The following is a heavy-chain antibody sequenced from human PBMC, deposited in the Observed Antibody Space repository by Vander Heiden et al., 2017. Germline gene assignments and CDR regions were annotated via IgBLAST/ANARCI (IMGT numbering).Heavy chain of an antibody. Sequence: EVQLVESGGGLVQSGGSLKLSWAASGFTFSGSAMHWVRQASGKGLEWVGRIRSKANNYATAYAESVKGRFTISRDDLKSTVYLQMNSLKTDDTAVYYCTRLSGSHYEGDYWGQGTLVTVSS. J-gene: IGHJ4*02. V-gene: IGHV3-73*02. CDR1: GFTFSGSA. CDR2: IRSKANNYAT. CDR3: TRLSGSHYEGDY. D-gene: IGHD1-26*01.